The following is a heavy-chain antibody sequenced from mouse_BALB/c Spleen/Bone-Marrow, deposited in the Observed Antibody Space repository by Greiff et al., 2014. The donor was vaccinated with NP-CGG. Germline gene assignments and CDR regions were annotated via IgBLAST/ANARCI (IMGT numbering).Heavy chain of an antibody. V-gene: IGHV1-18*01. CDR2: INPYNGGT. Sequence: SGPELVKPGASMKISCKASGYSFTGYTMNWVKQSHGKNLEWIGLINPYNGGTSYNQKFKGKATLTVDKSSSTAYMELLSLTSEDSAVYYCARGISTMITGWFAYWGQGTLVTVSA. D-gene: IGHD2-4*01. CDR3: ARGISTMITGWFAY. CDR1: GYSFTGYT. J-gene: IGHJ3*01.